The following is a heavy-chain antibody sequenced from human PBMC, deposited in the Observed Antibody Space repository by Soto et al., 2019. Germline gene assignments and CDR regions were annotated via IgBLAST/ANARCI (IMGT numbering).Heavy chain of an antibody. D-gene: IGHD1-7*01. V-gene: IGHV4-39*01. CDR2: IYYSGST. CDR3: ARAYNWNYEGGGGAFDI. CDR1: GGSISSSSYY. J-gene: IGHJ3*02. Sequence: SETLSLTCTVSGGSISSSSYYWGWIRQPPGKGLEWIGSIYYSGSTYYNPSLKSRVTISVDTSKNQFSLKLSSVTAADTAVYYCARAYNWNYEGGGGAFDIWGQGTMVTVSS.